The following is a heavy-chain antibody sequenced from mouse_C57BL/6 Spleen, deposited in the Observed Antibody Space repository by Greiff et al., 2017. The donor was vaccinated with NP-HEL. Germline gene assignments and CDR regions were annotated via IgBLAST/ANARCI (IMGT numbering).Heavy chain of an antibody. V-gene: IGHV1-18*01. CDR2: INPNNGGT. CDR3: ARRGGSSYGGGMDY. J-gene: IGHJ4*01. D-gene: IGHD1-1*01. CDR1: GYTFTDYN. Sequence: EVQLQQSGPELVKPGASVKIPCKASGYTFTDYNMDWVKQSHGKSLEWIGDINPNNGGTIYNQKFKGKATLTVDKSSSTAYMELRSLTSEDTAVYYCARRGGSSYGGGMDYWGQGTSVTVSS.